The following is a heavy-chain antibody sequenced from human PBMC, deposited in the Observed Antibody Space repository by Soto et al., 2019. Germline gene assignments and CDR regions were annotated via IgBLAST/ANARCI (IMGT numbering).Heavy chain of an antibody. D-gene: IGHD5-12*01. J-gene: IGHJ6*02. CDR1: GYTFSHSG. CDR2: ISAYKGRI. Sequence: QVQLVQSGAEVKKPGASVNVSCKASGYTFSHSGVSWVRQAPGQGLEWMGWISAYKGRINYAQKFQGRVTMTTDTSTSTAYMELRSLTSDDTAVYYCAREGGYRSGFGYYYKGMDVWGQGTTVTVSS. V-gene: IGHV1-18*01. CDR3: AREGGYRSGFGYYYKGMDV.